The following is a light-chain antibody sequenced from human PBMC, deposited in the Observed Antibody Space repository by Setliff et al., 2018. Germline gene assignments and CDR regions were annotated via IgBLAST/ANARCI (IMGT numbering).Light chain of an antibody. Sequence: DIQMTQSPSSLSASVGDRATITCRASQSISSYLNWYQQKPGKAPKLLISAASSLQSGVPSRFSGSGSGTDFTLTVRSLQPEDFATYYCQQSYSTPLTFGGGTKVDIK. CDR1: QSISSY. CDR2: AAS. V-gene: IGKV1-39*01. CDR3: QQSYSTPLT. J-gene: IGKJ4*01.